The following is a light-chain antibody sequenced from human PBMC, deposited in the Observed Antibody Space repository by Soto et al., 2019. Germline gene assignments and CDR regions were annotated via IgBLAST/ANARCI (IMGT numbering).Light chain of an antibody. V-gene: IGKV1-39*01. CDR2: AAS. CDR1: QPISSY. CDR3: QQLERYPST. J-gene: IGKJ4*01. Sequence: DIQMTQSPSSLSVSVGDRVTITCRASQPISSYVNWYQQKPGKAPKVLIYAASSLQSGVPSRFSGSGSGTDFTLTISSLQPEDFATYYCQQLERYPSTFGGGTKVDIK.